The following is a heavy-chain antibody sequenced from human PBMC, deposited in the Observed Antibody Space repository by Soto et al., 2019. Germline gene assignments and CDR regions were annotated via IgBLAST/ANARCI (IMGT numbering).Heavy chain of an antibody. J-gene: IGHJ4*02. V-gene: IGHV3-23*01. CDR1: GLTFSSYA. CDR3: AKYTARLAYYFDY. Sequence: GGSLRLSCAASGLTFSSYAMSWVRQAPGKGLEWVSAISGSGGSTYYADSVKGRFTISRDDSKNTLYLQMNSLRAEDTAVYYCAKYTARLAYYFDYWGQGTLVTVSS. CDR2: ISGSGGST. D-gene: IGHD6-6*01.